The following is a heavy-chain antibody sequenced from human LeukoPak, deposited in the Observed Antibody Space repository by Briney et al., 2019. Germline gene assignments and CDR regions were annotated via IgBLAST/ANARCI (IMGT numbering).Heavy chain of an antibody. CDR1: GFTVSSNH. Sequence: QPGGSLRLSCAASGFTVSSNHMNWVRQAPGRGLEWVANIKHDGSEKYYVGSVKGRFTISRDNAKNSLYLQMNSLRAEDTAVYYCALYNWNSKRDLDYWGQGTLVTVSS. J-gene: IGHJ4*02. CDR2: IKHDGSEK. CDR3: ALYNWNSKRDLDY. V-gene: IGHV3-7*05. D-gene: IGHD1-7*01.